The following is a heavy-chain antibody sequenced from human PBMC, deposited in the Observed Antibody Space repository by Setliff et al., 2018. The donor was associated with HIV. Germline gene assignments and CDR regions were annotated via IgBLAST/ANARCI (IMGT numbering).Heavy chain of an antibody. CDR1: GGSISGGGYY. CDR3: ARAGNYGAFDGFDI. CDR2: INFGGGT. V-gene: IGHV4-31*03. D-gene: IGHD1-7*01. Sequence: SETLSLTCTVSGGSISGGGYYWSWIRQHPGKGLEWIAEINFGGGTNHNPSLKSRVTISVDTSKSHVSLMLRSVTAADTAVYYCARAGNYGAFDGFDIWGQGTMVTVSS. J-gene: IGHJ3*02.